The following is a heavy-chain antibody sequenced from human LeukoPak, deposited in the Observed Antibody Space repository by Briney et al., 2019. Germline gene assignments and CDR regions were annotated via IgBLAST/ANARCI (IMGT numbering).Heavy chain of an antibody. J-gene: IGHJ5*02. D-gene: IGHD5-24*01. Sequence: PSETLSLTCTISGGSISSSSYYWGWIRQPPGKGLEWIGSIYYSGSTYYNPSLKSRVTISVDMSKNQFSLKLSSVTAADTAVYYCARTDAPPGDGYNFSPGGQGTLVSVTS. CDR1: GGSISSSSYY. CDR2: IYYSGST. CDR3: ARTDAPPGDGYNFSP. V-gene: IGHV4-39*01.